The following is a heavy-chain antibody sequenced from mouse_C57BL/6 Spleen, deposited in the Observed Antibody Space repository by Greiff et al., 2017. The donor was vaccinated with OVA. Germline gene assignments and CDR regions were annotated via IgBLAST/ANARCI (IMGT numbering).Heavy chain of an antibody. CDR2: ISYDGSN. J-gene: IGHJ3*01. D-gene: IGHD2-3*01. Sequence: EVQLVESGPGLVKPSQSLSLTCSVTGYSITSGYYWNWIRQFPGNKLEWMGYISYDGSNNYNPSLKNRISITRDTSKNQFFLKLNSVTTEDTATYYCARDRALRDGYLGVWGQGTLVTVSA. CDR1: GYSITSGYY. V-gene: IGHV3-6*01. CDR3: ARDRALRDGYLGV.